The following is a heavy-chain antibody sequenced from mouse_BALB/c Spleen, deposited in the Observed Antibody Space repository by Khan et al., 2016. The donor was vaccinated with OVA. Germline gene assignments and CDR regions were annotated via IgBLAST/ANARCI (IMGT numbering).Heavy chain of an antibody. Sequence: VQLQQSGAELVKPGASVKLSCTLSGFNIKDTYMHWVKQRPEQGLEWIGRIDHANGNTKYDPKFQGKATITADTSSNQAYLQISSLTSEDPAVYYGATYYYCSSRYFDYWGQGTTLTVSS. CDR2: IDHANGNT. D-gene: IGHD1-1*01. J-gene: IGHJ2*01. CDR1: GFNIKDTY. CDR3: ATYYYCSSRYFDY. V-gene: IGHV14-3*02.